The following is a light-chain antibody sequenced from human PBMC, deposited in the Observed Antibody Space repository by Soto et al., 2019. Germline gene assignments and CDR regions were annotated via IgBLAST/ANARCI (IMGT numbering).Light chain of an antibody. J-gene: IGLJ2*01. CDR3: QSYDSSLSGSV. V-gene: IGLV1-40*01. Sequence: QSVLTQPPSVSGAPGPRVTISCTGSSSNIGAGYDVHWYQQLPGTAPKLLIYGNSNRPSGVPDRVSGSKSGTSASLAITGLQAEDEADYFCQSYDSSLSGSVFGGGTQLTVL. CDR1: SSNIGAGYD. CDR2: GNS.